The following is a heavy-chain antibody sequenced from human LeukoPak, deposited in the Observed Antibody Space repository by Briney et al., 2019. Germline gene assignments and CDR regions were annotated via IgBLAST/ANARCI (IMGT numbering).Heavy chain of an antibody. CDR2: IYYSGST. J-gene: IGHJ4*02. Sequence: SETLSLTCTVSGGSISSYYWSWIRQPPGKGLEWIGYIYYSGSTNCNPSLKSRVTISVDTSKNQFSLKLSSVTAADTAVYYCARGFGSWALGATTFDYWGQGTLVTVSS. V-gene: IGHV4-59*08. CDR3: ARGFGSWALGATTFDY. D-gene: IGHD1-26*01. CDR1: GGSISSYY.